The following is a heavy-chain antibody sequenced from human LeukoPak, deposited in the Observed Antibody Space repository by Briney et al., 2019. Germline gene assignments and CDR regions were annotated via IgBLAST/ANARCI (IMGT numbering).Heavy chain of an antibody. CDR3: ARQRAYYGSGSYYNGWFDP. CDR1: GGSISSSSYY. V-gene: IGHV4-39*07. CDR2: IYYSGST. Sequence: SETLSLTCTVSGGSISSSSYYWGWIRQPPGKGLEWIGRIYYSGSTYYNPSLKSRVTISVDTSKNQFSLKLSSVTAADTAVYYCARQRAYYGSGSYYNGWFDPWGQGTLVTVSS. D-gene: IGHD3-10*01. J-gene: IGHJ5*02.